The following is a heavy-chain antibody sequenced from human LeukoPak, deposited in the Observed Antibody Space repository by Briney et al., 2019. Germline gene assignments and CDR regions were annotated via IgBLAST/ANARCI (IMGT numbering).Heavy chain of an antibody. D-gene: IGHD3-22*01. J-gene: IGHJ4*02. Sequence: GASVKVSCKASGYTFNTNYIHWVRQAPGQGLEWMGIINPSGGSTSYAQKFQGRVTMTRDTSTSTVYMELSSLRSEDTAVYYCARDFLQTYYYDSSGYLPDYWGQGTLVTVSS. V-gene: IGHV1-46*02. CDR1: GYTFNTNY. CDR3: ARDFLQTYYYDSSGYLPDY. CDR2: INPSGGST.